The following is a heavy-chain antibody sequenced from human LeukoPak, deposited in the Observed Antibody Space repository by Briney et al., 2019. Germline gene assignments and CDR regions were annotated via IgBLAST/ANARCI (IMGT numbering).Heavy chain of an antibody. CDR2: IYSGGST. V-gene: IGHV3-53*01. CDR3: ARLRITMVRGVITYDAFDI. D-gene: IGHD3-10*01. J-gene: IGHJ3*02. CDR1: GFTVSSNY. Sequence: GGSLRLSCAASGFTVSSNYMSWVRQAPGKGLEWVSVIYSGGSTYYADSVKGRFTISRDNSMNTLYLQMNSLRAEDTAVYYCARLRITMVRGVITYDAFDIWGQGTMVTVSS.